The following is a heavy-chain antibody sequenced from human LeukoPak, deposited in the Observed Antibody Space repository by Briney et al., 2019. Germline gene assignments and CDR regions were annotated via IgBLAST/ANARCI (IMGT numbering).Heavy chain of an antibody. CDR1: GFTFSTYG. V-gene: IGHV3-30*18. CDR3: AKDGGNGYHFIDAFDI. Sequence: GGSLRLSCAASGFTFSTYGMHWVRQAPGKGLEWVAVISYDGSNRHYADSVKGRFTISRDNSKNTLYLQMNSLRAEDTAVYYCAKDGGNGYHFIDAFDIWGQGTMVTVSS. J-gene: IGHJ3*02. D-gene: IGHD1-20*01. CDR2: ISYDGSNR.